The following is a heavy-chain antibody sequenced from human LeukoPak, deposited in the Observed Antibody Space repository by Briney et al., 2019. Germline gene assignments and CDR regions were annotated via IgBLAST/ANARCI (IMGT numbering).Heavy chain of an antibody. V-gene: IGHV3-15*01. D-gene: IGHD2-15*01. CDR3: TTDSGGGSYYYYMDV. J-gene: IGHJ6*03. Sequence: GGSLRLSCAASGFTFSNAWMSWVRQAPGKGLEWVGRIKSKTDGGTTDYAAPVKGRFTISRDDSKNTLYLQMNSLKTEDTAVYYCTTDSGGGSYYYYMDVWGKGTTVTVSS. CDR2: IKSKTDGGTT. CDR1: GFTFSNAW.